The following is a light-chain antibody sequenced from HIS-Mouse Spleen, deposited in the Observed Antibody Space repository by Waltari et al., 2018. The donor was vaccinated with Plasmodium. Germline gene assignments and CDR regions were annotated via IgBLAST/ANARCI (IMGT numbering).Light chain of an antibody. CDR1: ALPKKY. CDR2: EDS. CDR3: YSTDSSGNHRV. V-gene: IGLV3-10*01. J-gene: IGLJ3*02. Sequence: SYALTHPPSVSVSPGQTARLTCSGDALPKKYAYWYQQKSGQAPVLVIYEDSKRPSGIPERFSGSSSGTMATLTISGAQVEDEADYYCYSTDSSGNHRVFGGGTKLTVL.